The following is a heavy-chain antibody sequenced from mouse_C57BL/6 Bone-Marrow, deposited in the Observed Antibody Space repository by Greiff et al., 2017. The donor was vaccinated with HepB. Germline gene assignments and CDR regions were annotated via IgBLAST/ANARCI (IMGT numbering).Heavy chain of an antibody. D-gene: IGHD1-1*01. J-gene: IGHJ1*03. CDR3: AGGRDYCGGRWYFDV. Sequence: EVQRVESGGGLVKPGGSLKLSCAASGFTFSSYAMSWVRQTPEKRLEWVATISDGGSYTYYPDNVKGRFTISRDNAKNNLYLQMSHLKSEDTALYYCAGGRDYCGGRWYFDVWGTGTTVTVSS. CDR2: ISDGGSYT. CDR1: GFTFSSYA. V-gene: IGHV5-4*01.